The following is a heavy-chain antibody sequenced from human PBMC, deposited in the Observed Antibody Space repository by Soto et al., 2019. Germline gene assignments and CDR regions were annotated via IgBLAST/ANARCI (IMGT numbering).Heavy chain of an antibody. V-gene: IGHV1-8*01. Sequence: QVQLVQSGAEVKKPGASVKVSCKASGYTFTRYDINWVRQATGQGLEWMGWMNPYSGNTGYAQKFQGRVTVTRNTSISTAYMELSSLRSEDTAVYYCAIKHFYGSGSYHQDYFDYWGQGTLVTVSS. D-gene: IGHD3-10*01. CDR3: AIKHFYGSGSYHQDYFDY. CDR1: GYTFTRYD. CDR2: MNPYSGNT. J-gene: IGHJ4*02.